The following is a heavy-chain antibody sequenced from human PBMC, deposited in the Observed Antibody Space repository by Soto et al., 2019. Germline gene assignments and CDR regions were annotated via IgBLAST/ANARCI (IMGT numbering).Heavy chain of an antibody. J-gene: IGHJ5*02. D-gene: IGHD3-22*01. Sequence: PGGSLRLSCAASGFTFSSYWMSWVRQAPGKGLEWVANIKQDGSEKYYVDSVKGRFTISRDNAKNSLYLQMNSLRAEDTAVYYCARDQYYDSSGYYPWGQGTLVTVSS. CDR2: IKQDGSEK. CDR3: ARDQYYDSSGYYP. V-gene: IGHV3-7*01. CDR1: GFTFSSYW.